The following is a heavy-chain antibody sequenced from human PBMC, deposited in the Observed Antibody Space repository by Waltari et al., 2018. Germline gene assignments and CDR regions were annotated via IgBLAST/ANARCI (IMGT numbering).Heavy chain of an antibody. CDR1: GYTFTIYA. CDR2: INAGNGNT. V-gene: IGHV1-3*01. D-gene: IGHD3-10*01. CDR3: ARDGVLLKFGDSFMDV. J-gene: IGHJ6*02. Sequence: QVQLVQSGAEVKKPGASVRGSCKASGYTFTIYAMHWVRQSPGQGLEWMGWINAGNGNTKYSQKFQGRVTFTRDTSAITAYMELSSLRSEDTAVYYCARDGVLLKFGDSFMDVWGQGTTVTVSS.